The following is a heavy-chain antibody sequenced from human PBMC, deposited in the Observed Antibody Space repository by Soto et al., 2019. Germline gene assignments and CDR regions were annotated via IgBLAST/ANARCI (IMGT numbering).Heavy chain of an antibody. D-gene: IGHD4-17*01. J-gene: IGHJ3*02. V-gene: IGHV2-5*02. CDR2: IYWDDDK. CDR3: AHDYGDYRFGAFDI. CDR1: GFSLSTSGVG. Sequence: QITLKESGPTLVKPTQTLTLTCTFSGFSLSTSGVGVGWIRQPPGKALEWLALIYWDDDKRYSPSLKSRLTITNDTSKNQVVLTMTNMDPVDTATYYCAHDYGDYRFGAFDIWGQGTMVTVSS.